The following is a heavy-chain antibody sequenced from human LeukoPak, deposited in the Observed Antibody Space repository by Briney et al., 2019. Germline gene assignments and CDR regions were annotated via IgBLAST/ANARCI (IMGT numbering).Heavy chain of an antibody. CDR3: VRLVGASVDH. J-gene: IGHJ4*02. Sequence: SQTLSLTCAISGDSVSSNSAAWNWIRQSPSRGLEWLGRTYYRSKWHNDYAVSVKSRKTINPDTSKNRFSLQLKSVTPEDTAVYYCVRLVGASVDHWGQGTLVTVSS. CDR1: GDSVSSNSAA. D-gene: IGHD1-26*01. CDR2: TYYRSKWHN. V-gene: IGHV6-1*01.